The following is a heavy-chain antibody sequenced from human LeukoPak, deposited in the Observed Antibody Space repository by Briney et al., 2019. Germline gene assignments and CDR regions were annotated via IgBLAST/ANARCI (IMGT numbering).Heavy chain of an antibody. Sequence: GRSLRLSCAASGFTFGSYGMHWVRQAPGKGLEWVAFIYYDGSNIYYADYVKGRFTISRDISKNTLYLQMDSLRAEDTAIYYCARDWKTNSFDYWGQGTLVTVSS. CDR3: ARDWKTNSFDY. V-gene: IGHV3-33*01. CDR2: IYYDGSNI. D-gene: IGHD1-1*01. J-gene: IGHJ4*02. CDR1: GFTFGSYG.